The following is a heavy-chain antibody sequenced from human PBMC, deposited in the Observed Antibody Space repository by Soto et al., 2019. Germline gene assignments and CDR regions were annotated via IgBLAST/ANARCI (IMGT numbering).Heavy chain of an antibody. CDR2: INANSGDT. CDR3: ARAKQSGYSGYNNDY. J-gene: IGHJ4*02. D-gene: IGHD5-12*01. Sequence: XSVKVSCKASVYTFTGYYMHWVRQAPGQGLEWMGWINANSGDTNYAQNFQDRVTMTRDTSTSTAYMELSRLRSDDTAVYYCARAKQSGYSGYNNDYWGQGTLVTVSS. CDR1: VYTFTGYY. V-gene: IGHV1-2*02.